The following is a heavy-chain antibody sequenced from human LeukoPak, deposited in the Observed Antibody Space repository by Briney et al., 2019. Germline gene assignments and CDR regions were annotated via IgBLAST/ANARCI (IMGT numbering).Heavy chain of an antibody. V-gene: IGHV1-69*05. Sequence: GASVKVSCKASGGTFSSYAISWVRQAPGQGLEWMGGIIPIFGTANYAQKFQGRVTITTDESTSTAYMELSSLRSEDTAVYYCARGLVPLFPGPFDPWGQGTLVTVSS. J-gene: IGHJ5*02. CDR2: IIPIFGTA. CDR3: ARGLVPLFPGPFDP. CDR1: GGTFSSYA. D-gene: IGHD2-21*01.